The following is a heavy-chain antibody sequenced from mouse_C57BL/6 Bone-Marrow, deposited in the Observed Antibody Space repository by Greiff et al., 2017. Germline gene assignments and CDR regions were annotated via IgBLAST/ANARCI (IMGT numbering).Heavy chain of an antibody. V-gene: IGHV1-72*01. CDR1: GYTFTSYW. Sequence: QVQLQQPGAELVTPGASVKLSCKASGYTFTSYWLPWVQQRPGRGLEWIGRLVPTSGGTKYNETFKRKATLTVDKPSSTAYMQLSSLTSEDAAVYYGARKALRGDLDDWGQGTTLTVSS. D-gene: IGHD3-3*01. CDR2: LVPTSGGT. CDR3: ARKALRGDLDD. J-gene: IGHJ2*01.